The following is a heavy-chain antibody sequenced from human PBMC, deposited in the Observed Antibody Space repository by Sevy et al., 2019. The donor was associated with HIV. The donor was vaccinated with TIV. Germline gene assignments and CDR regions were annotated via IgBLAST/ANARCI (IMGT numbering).Heavy chain of an antibody. Sequence: GGSLRLSCAASGFIFSSYGMHWVRQAPGKGLEWVTIISYDVFSKYNADSVKGRFTISRDNSENILYLQMNSLRTDDTAVYYCVKGGVTWELLDYWGQGTLVTVSS. D-gene: IGHD1-26*01. J-gene: IGHJ4*02. CDR1: GFIFSSYG. CDR3: VKGGVTWELLDY. V-gene: IGHV3-30*18. CDR2: ISYDVFSK.